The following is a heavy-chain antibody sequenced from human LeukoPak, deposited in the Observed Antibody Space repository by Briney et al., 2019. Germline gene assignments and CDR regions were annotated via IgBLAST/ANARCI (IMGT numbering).Heavy chain of an antibody. CDR1: GGSFSGHY. CDR2: IQHSEST. V-gene: IGHV4-34*01. CDR3: ARGFSSWVSYFDY. D-gene: IGHD6-13*01. J-gene: IGHJ4*02. Sequence: SETRSLACAVYGGSFSGHYWSWIRQPPGKGLEWNGAIQHSESTNYNTSLKSRVTISVDTSKNQFSLKLSSVSAADTAVYYCARGFSSWVSYFDYWGQGTLVTVSS.